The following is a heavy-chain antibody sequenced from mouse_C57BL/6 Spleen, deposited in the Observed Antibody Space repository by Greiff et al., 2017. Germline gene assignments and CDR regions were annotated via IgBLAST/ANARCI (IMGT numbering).Heavy chain of an antibody. CDR3: TRAYDYFFDY. Sequence: EVQGVESGEGLVKPGGSLKLSCAASGFTFSSYAMSWVRQTPEKRLEWVAYISSGGDYIYYADPVKGRFTISRDNARNTLYLQMSSLKSEDTAMYYCTRAYDYFFDYWGQGTTLTVSS. J-gene: IGHJ2*01. CDR2: ISSGGDYI. V-gene: IGHV5-9-1*02. CDR1: GFTFSSYA. D-gene: IGHD2-4*01.